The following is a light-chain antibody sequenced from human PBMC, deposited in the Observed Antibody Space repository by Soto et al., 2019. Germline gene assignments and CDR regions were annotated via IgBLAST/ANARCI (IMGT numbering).Light chain of an antibody. Sequence: QLVLTQSPSASASLGASVKLTCTLSSGHSSYAIAWHQQQPGKGPRYLMRLNSDGSHSKGDGIPDRFSGSSSGAERYLTISSLQSEDETDYYGQTWGTGIVVFGGGTKLTVL. CDR1: SGHSSYA. J-gene: IGLJ2*01. CDR2: LNSDGSH. CDR3: QTWGTGIVV. V-gene: IGLV4-69*01.